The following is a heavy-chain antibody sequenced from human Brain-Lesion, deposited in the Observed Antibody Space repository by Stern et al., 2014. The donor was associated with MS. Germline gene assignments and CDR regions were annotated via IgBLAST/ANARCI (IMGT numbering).Heavy chain of an antibody. Sequence: QLVESGGVVVQPGGSLRLSCAASGFTFDDYAMHWVRQAPGKRLEWVSLITWDGGSTSYTDSVKGRFSISRDNRKSFLYLQMNSLRPEDTALYYCAGGLGFWGRGTLVTVSS. J-gene: IGHJ4*02. V-gene: IGHV3-43D*03. CDR2: ITWDGGST. CDR1: GFTFDDYA. CDR3: AGGLGF. D-gene: IGHD2-21*01.